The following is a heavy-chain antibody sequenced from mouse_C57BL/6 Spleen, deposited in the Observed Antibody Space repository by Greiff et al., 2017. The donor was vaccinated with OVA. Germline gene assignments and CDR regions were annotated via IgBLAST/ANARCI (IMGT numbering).Heavy chain of an antibody. J-gene: IGHJ3*01. CDR3: ARNDYDAFAY. Sequence: QVELQQPGAELVKPGASVKLSCKASGYTFTSYWMHWVKQRPGQGLEWIGMIHPNSGSTNYNEKFKSKATLTVDKSSSTAYMQLSSLTSEDSAVYYCARNDYDAFAYWGQGTLVTVSA. CDR1: GYTFTSYW. V-gene: IGHV1-64*01. CDR2: IHPNSGST. D-gene: IGHD2-4*01.